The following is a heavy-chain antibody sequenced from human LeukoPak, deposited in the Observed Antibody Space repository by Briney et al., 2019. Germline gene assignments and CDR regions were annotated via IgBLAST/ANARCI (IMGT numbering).Heavy chain of an antibody. CDR2: INQDGSDK. J-gene: IGHJ4*02. CDR1: GFTFSSYW. Sequence: GGSLRLSCAASGFTFSSYWMHWVRQAPGKGLEWVANINQDGSDKKYVDSVKGRFTISRDNAKNSVSLQMNSLRAEDTAVYYCARSLWPEDYWGQGTLVTVSS. D-gene: IGHD2-21*01. CDR3: ARSLWPEDY. V-gene: IGHV3-7*01.